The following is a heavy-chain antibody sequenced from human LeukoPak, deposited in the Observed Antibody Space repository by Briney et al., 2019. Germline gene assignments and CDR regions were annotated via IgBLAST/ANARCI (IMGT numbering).Heavy chain of an antibody. CDR2: IYYSGST. CDR1: GGSISSSSYY. D-gene: IGHD6-19*01. Sequence: KSSETLSLTCTVSGGSISSSSYYWGWIRQPPGKGLEWIGSIYYSGSTYYTPSLKSRVTISVDTSKNQFSLKLSSVTAADTAVYYCARGRVPVQWLPPGGIDYWGQGTLVTVSS. CDR3: ARGRVPVQWLPPGGIDY. V-gene: IGHV4-39*07. J-gene: IGHJ4*02.